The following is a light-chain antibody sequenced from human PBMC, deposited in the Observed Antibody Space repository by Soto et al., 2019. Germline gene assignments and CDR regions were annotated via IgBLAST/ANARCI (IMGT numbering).Light chain of an antibody. V-gene: IGKV1-12*01. J-gene: IGKJ4*01. CDR3: QQANSFPLT. Sequence: DIQMTQSPSSVSASVGDRVSITCRASQGISNWLAWYQQKPGRAPKLLIYTGSSLQSGVPSWFSGTGSGTDFNLTISGLQPEDVATYYCQQANSFPLTFGGGTKVEIK. CDR2: TGS. CDR1: QGISNW.